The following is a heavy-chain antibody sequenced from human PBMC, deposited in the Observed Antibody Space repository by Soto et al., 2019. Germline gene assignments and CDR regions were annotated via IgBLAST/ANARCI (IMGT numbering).Heavy chain of an antibody. D-gene: IGHD4-4*01. CDR1: GYTFTSYY. J-gene: IGHJ6*02. Sequence: ASVKVSCKASGYTFTSYYMHWVRQAPGQGLEWMGIINPSGGSTSYAQKFQGRVTMTRDTSTSTVYMELSSLRSEDTAVYYCARDQAVTTYYYGMDVWGQGTTVTVSS. CDR2: INPSGGST. V-gene: IGHV1-46*01. CDR3: ARDQAVTTYYYGMDV.